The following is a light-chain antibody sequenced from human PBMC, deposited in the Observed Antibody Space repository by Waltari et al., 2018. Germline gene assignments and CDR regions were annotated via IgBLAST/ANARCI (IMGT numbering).Light chain of an antibody. Sequence: DIVMTQSPDSLAVSLGERATINCKSSQSVLKTSTNKNYLSWYQHRPGQPPKLLFYRSSTRESGVPNRFSSSGSGTDFTLTISSLQAEDVAVYYCQQYYNAPVTFGGGTKMEI. V-gene: IGKV4-1*01. CDR2: RSS. J-gene: IGKJ4*01. CDR1: QSVLKTSTNKNY. CDR3: QQYYNAPVT.